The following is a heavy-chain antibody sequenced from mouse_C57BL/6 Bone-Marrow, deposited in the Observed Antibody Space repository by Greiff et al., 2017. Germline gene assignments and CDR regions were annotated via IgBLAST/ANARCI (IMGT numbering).Heavy chain of an antibody. V-gene: IGHV1-81*01. Sequence: QVQLQQSGAELARPGASVKLSCKASGYTFTSYGIRWVKQRPGQGLEWIGEIYPRSGNTYYNEKLKGKATLTADKSSSTAYMELRSLTSEDSAVYFCARPTMMTRGFAYWGQGTLVTVSA. D-gene: IGHD2-4*01. CDR1: GYTFTSYG. CDR3: ARPTMMTRGFAY. CDR2: IYPRSGNT. J-gene: IGHJ3*01.